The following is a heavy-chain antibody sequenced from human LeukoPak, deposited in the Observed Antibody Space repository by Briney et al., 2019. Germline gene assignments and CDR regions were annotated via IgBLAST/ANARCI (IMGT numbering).Heavy chain of an antibody. V-gene: IGHV4-39*01. CDR1: GGSINSSSYY. Sequence: SETLSVTCTVSGGSINSSSYYWGWIRQPPGKGLEWIGSIYYSGTTYYNPSLKSRVTISVDTSKNRFSLKLSSVTAADTAVYYCARSPNSGYDPFDYWGQGTLVIVSS. J-gene: IGHJ4*02. CDR3: ARSPNSGYDPFDY. CDR2: IYYSGTT. D-gene: IGHD5-12*01.